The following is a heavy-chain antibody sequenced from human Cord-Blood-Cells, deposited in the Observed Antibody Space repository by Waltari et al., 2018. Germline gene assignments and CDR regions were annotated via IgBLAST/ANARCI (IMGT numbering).Heavy chain of an antibody. J-gene: IGHJ4*02. D-gene: IGHD6-13*01. CDR3: ARGSEYSSSSDFDY. CDR2: MNPNSGNT. Sequence: QVQLVQSGAEVKKPGASVKVSCKASGYTFTSYDLNWVRQATGQGLEWTGWMNPNSGNTGYAQKFQGRVTMTRNTSISTAYMELSSLRSEDTAVYYCARGSEYSSSSDFDYWGQGTLVTVSS. V-gene: IGHV1-8*01. CDR1: GYTFTSYD.